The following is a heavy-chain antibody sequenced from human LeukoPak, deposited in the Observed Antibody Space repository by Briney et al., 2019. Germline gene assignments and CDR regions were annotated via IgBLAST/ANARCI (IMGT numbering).Heavy chain of an antibody. Sequence: PSETLSLTCTVSGGSVSSGSYYWSWIRQPPGKGLEWIGYIYYSGGTNYNPSLKSRVTISVDTSKNQFSLKLSSVTAADTAVYYCARADFHDYGDYGGADYWGQGTLVTVSS. J-gene: IGHJ4*02. D-gene: IGHD4-17*01. CDR3: ARADFHDYGDYGGADY. V-gene: IGHV4-61*01. CDR2: IYYSGGT. CDR1: GGSVSSGSYY.